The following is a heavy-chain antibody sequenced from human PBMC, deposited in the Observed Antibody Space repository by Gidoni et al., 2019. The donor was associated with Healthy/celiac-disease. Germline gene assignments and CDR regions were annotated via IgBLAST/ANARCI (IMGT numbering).Heavy chain of an antibody. Sequence: QVQLQESGPGLVKPSETLALTCTGSGGSISSYYWSWIRQPPGKGLEWIGYIYYSGSTNYNPSLKSRVTISVDTSKNQFSLKLSSVTAADTAVYYCARLWGRLGAPYYFDYWGQGTLVTVSS. D-gene: IGHD3-16*01. V-gene: IGHV4-59*08. CDR1: GGSISSYY. CDR3: ARLWGRLGAPYYFDY. J-gene: IGHJ4*02. CDR2: IYYSGST.